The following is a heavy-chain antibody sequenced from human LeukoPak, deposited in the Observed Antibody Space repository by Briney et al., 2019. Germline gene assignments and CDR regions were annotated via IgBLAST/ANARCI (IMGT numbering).Heavy chain of an antibody. D-gene: IGHD1-26*01. V-gene: IGHV4-34*01. CDR2: INHSGST. Sequence: SETLSLTCAVYGGSFSGYYWSWIRQPPGKGLEWIGEINHSGSTNYNPSPKSRVTISVDTSKNQFSLKLSSVTAADTAVYYCARGLGGVGAASLIAYYFDYWGQGTLVTVSS. CDR3: ARGLGGVGAASLIAYYFDY. CDR1: GGSFSGYY. J-gene: IGHJ4*02.